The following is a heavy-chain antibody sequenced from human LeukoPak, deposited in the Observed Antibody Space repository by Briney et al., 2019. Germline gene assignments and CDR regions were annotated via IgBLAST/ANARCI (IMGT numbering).Heavy chain of an antibody. D-gene: IGHD2-21*02. CDR2: IYHNGSL. V-gene: IGHV4-30-4*07. Sequence: SQTLSLTCAVSGGSISSGGYSWSWIRQPPGKGREWIGHIYHNGSLNYNPSLKSQVTISVDTSKKQFSLKLSAVTAADTAVYFCASRPVTATYLDHWGQGTLVTVSS. CDR3: ASRPVTATYLDH. J-gene: IGHJ4*02. CDR1: GGSISSGGYS.